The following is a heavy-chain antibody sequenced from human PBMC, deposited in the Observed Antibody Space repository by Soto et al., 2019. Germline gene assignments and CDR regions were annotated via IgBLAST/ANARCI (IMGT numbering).Heavy chain of an antibody. D-gene: IGHD3-10*01. CDR3: ARAVNGMVRVVPVVY. Sequence: QVQLQESGPGLVNPSQTLSLTCTVSGGSISRVEYYWSWIRQPPGKGLEWIGYIYYSGSTYYNPSLTSRVTIPVDPSKNQFPLKLNSVTAADTAVYYCARAVNGMVRVVPVVYWGQGTLVTVSS. J-gene: IGHJ4*02. CDR2: IYYSGST. CDR1: GGSISRVEYY. V-gene: IGHV4-30-4*01.